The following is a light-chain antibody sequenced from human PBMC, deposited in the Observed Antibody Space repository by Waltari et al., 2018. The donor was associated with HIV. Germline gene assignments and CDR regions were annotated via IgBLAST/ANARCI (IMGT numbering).Light chain of an antibody. J-gene: IGLJ3*02. CDR1: SSDVGGYNY. Sequence: PGQSITISCTGSSSDVGGYNYVSWYQQHPGKAPRLMIYDVSTRPSGVSDRFSGSKSGDTASLTISGLQAEDEADYYCESYTSTSVWVFGGGTRLTVL. CDR2: DVS. CDR3: ESYTSTSVWV. V-gene: IGLV2-14*03.